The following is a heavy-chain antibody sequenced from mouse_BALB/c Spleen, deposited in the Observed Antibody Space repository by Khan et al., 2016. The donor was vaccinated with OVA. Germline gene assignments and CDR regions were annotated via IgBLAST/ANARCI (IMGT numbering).Heavy chain of an antibody. CDR3: ARGTVGRFAY. V-gene: IGHV3-2*02. J-gene: IGHJ3*01. CDR1: GYSITSDYA. Sequence: EVKLLESGPGLVKPSQSLSLTCTVTGYSITSDYAWNWIRQFPGNKLEWMGFISYSGSTSYKSSLKSRIFITRDTSKNQFVLQLNSVTTEDTATYYCARGTVGRFAYWGQGTLVTVAA. CDR2: ISYSGST. D-gene: IGHD1-1*01.